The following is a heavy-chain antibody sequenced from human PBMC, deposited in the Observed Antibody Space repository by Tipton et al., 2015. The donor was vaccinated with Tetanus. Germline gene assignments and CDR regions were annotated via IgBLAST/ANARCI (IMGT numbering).Heavy chain of an antibody. CDR3: ARPIKQWLVPVDS. CDR2: VHPRGST. Sequence: QVQLVQSGAEVKPSETLSLNCDVSGGSFSGSYWSWVRQPPGKGLEWIGEVHPRGSTNYNPSLKSRVTISLDTSKTHFYLNLSSVTAADTAVYYCARPIKQWLVPVDSWGQGTLVTVSS. V-gene: IGHV4-34*01. J-gene: IGHJ4*02. D-gene: IGHD6-19*01. CDR1: GGSFSGSY.